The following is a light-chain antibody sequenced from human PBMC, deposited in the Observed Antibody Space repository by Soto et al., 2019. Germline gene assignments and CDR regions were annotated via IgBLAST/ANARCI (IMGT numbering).Light chain of an antibody. CDR1: QSIGTH. J-gene: IGKJ5*01. V-gene: IGKV3-11*01. CDR3: QQRGNSIT. CDR2: AAS. Sequence: IVLTQSPATLSLSPGSSVPLSGRASQSIGTHLAWFQQTAGPSPSLIIYAASTRATGPPARFRGSGSGTDFSLTISRLEPDDFALYYRQQRGNSITFGQGTRVEI.